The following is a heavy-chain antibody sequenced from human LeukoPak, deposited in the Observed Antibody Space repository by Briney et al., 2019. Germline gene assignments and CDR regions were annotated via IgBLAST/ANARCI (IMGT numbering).Heavy chain of an antibody. J-gene: IGHJ4*02. CDR3: TRVLGAPFCGGDCYVGGKDFDY. CDR2: IRSKAYGGTT. Sequence: GGSLRLSCTASGFTFGDYAMSWFRQAPGKGLEWVGFIRSKAYGGTTEYAASVKGRFTISRDDSKSIAYLQMNSLKTEDTAVYYCTRVLGAPFCGGDCYVGGKDFDYWGQGTLVTVSS. V-gene: IGHV3-49*03. CDR1: GFTFGDYA. D-gene: IGHD2-21*02.